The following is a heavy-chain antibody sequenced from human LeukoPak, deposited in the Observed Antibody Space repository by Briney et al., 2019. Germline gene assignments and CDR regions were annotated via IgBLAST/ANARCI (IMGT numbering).Heavy chain of an antibody. CDR3: ARDTDTRDSMDYSFDY. J-gene: IGHJ4*02. D-gene: IGHD2/OR15-2a*01. CDR1: GFTFSSYA. V-gene: IGHV3-30-3*01. CDR2: ISYDGSNK. Sequence: PGGSLRLSCAASGFTFSSYAMHWVRQAPGKGLEWVAVISYDGSNKYYADSVKGRFTISRDNSKNTLYLQMNSLRAEDTAVYYCARDTDTRDSMDYSFDYWGQGTLVTVSS.